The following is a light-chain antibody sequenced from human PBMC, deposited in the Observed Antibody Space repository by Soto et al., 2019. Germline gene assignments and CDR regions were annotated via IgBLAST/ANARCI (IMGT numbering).Light chain of an antibody. V-gene: IGLV1-51*01. J-gene: IGLJ3*02. CDR2: DIN. CDR1: KNDIGVYDF. Sequence: QSVLTQPPSASGSPGQSVTISCTGTKNDIGVYDFVSWYQHHPGKAPRLIIYDINKRPSGIPDRFSGSKSGTSATLGITGLQTGDEADYYCGTWDSSLSAWVFGGGTKLTVL. CDR3: GTWDSSLSAWV.